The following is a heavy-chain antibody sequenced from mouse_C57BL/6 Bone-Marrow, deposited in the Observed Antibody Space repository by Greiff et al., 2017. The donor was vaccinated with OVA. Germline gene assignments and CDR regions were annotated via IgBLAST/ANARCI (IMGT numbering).Heavy chain of an antibody. Sequence: VQLQQPGAELVKPGASVKLSCKASGYTFTSYWMHWVKQRPGQGLAWIGMIHPNSGSTNYNEKFKSKATLTVDKSSSTAYMQLSSLTSEDSAVYYCAREGFYGNYAMDYWGQGTSVTVSS. J-gene: IGHJ4*01. D-gene: IGHD2-1*01. CDR3: AREGFYGNYAMDY. V-gene: IGHV1-64*01. CDR2: IHPNSGST. CDR1: GYTFTSYW.